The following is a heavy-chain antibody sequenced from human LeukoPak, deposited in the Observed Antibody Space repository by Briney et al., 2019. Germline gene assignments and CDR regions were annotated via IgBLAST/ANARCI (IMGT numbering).Heavy chain of an antibody. D-gene: IGHD1-26*01. Sequence: GGSLRLSCVASGFTFSNSAMTWVRQSPGKGLEWVSDISASGDTTHYADSVKGRFTISRDNSKHTLYLQMNSLRAEDTAVYYCAREGVLADSGSYYGYWGQGTLVTVSS. J-gene: IGHJ4*02. CDR1: GFTFSNSA. CDR3: AREGVLADSGSYYGY. V-gene: IGHV3-23*01. CDR2: ISASGDTT.